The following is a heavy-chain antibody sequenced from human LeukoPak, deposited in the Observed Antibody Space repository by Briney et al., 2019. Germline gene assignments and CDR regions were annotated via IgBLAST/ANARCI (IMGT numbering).Heavy chain of an antibody. D-gene: IGHD6-19*01. CDR1: GNTFTGYY. V-gene: IGHV1-2*02. CDR2: INPNSGGT. J-gene: IGHJ3*02. Sequence: ASVKVSCKPSGNTFTGYYVHWVRQAPGQGLEWMGWINPNSGGTNYAQKFQGRVTMTRDTSISTAYMELNRLRSDDTAVYYCARGGSGWDDAFDIWGQGTMVTVSS. CDR3: ARGGSGWDDAFDI.